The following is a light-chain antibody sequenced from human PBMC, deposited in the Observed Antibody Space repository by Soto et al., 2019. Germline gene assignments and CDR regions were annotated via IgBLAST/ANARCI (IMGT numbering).Light chain of an antibody. CDR2: EVS. J-gene: IGLJ1*01. Sequence: LTQPASVSGSPGQSITISCTGTSSDVGGYNYVSWYQQHPGKAPKLMIYEVSNRPSGVSNRFSGSKSGNTASLTVSGLQAEDESDYYCSSYAGSNNFVFGTGTKVTVL. CDR3: SSYAGSNNFV. V-gene: IGLV2-14*01. CDR1: SSDVGGYNY.